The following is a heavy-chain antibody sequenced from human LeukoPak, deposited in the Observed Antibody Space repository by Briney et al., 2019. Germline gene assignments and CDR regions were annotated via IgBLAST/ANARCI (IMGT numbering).Heavy chain of an antibody. CDR1: GGSISSHSNY. J-gene: IGHJ4*02. Sequence: PSETLSLTCTVSGGSISSHSNYWAWIRQPPGRGLEWIGSISYGGSTYYSPSLESRVTISVDTSKNQFSLRLSSVAAADTAVYYCARQALWFFDHWGQGTLVTVSS. CDR3: ARQALWFFDH. D-gene: IGHD2-21*01. CDR2: ISYGGST. V-gene: IGHV4-39*01.